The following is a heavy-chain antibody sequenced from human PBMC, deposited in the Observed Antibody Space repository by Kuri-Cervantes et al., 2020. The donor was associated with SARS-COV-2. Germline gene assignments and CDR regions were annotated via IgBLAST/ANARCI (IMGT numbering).Heavy chain of an antibody. Sequence: GGSLRLSCAASGFTFSSYSMNWVRQAPGKGLEWVSSISSSSSYIYYADSVKGRFTISRDNAKNSLYLQMNSLRAEDTAVYYCARDPWNYAHFDYWGQGTLVTVSS. CDR3: ARDPWNYAHFDY. D-gene: IGHD1-7*01. CDR2: ISSSSSYI. V-gene: IGHV3-21*04. CDR1: GFTFSSYS. J-gene: IGHJ4*02.